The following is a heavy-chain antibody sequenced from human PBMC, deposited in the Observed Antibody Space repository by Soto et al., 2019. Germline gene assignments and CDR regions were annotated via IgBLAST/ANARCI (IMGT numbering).Heavy chain of an antibody. J-gene: IGHJ3*02. D-gene: IGHD3-22*01. Sequence: QVQLVQSGTEVKKPGSSVKVSCKASGGTFSTYTISWVRQAPGQGLEWMGGVLPIFGTANYAQKFQGRVKITADESTSKVYIELSRLRSEDTAVYYCARPTTYYYASSGYDAFDIWGQGTMVTVSS. CDR1: GGTFSTYT. V-gene: IGHV1-69*01. CDR3: ARPTTYYYASSGYDAFDI. CDR2: VLPIFGTA.